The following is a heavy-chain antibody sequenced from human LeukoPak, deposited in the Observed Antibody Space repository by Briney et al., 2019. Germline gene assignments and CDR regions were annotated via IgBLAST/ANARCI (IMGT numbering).Heavy chain of an antibody. Sequence: GGSLRPSCAASGFTFSSYWMSWVRQAPGKGLEWVANIKEVGSEKYYVDSVKGRFTISRDNAKNSLYLQMNSLGAEDTAVYYCASFGSSWYGAFDIWGQGTVVTVPS. V-gene: IGHV3-7*02. D-gene: IGHD6-13*01. CDR2: IKEVGSEK. CDR3: ASFGSSWYGAFDI. CDR1: GFTFSSYW. J-gene: IGHJ3*02.